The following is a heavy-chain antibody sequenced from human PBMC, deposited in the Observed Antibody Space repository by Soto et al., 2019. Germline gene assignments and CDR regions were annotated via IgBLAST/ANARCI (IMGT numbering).Heavy chain of an antibody. D-gene: IGHD3-10*01. V-gene: IGHV4-59*01. Sequence: QVQLQESGPGLVKPSETLSLTCTVSGGSISSYYWSWIRQPPGKGLEWIGYIYYRGSTNYNPALKNRVTISVDTSKNQFSLELSSVTAADTAVYYCARGDPLLWVGEKVYYGMDVWGQGTTVTVSS. J-gene: IGHJ6*02. CDR2: IYYRGST. CDR1: GGSISSYY. CDR3: ARGDPLLWVGEKVYYGMDV.